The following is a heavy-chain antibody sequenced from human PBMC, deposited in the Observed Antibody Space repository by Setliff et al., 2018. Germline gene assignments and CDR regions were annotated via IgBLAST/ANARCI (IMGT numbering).Heavy chain of an antibody. J-gene: IGHJ6*03. D-gene: IGHD3-3*01. V-gene: IGHV1-69*13. CDR3: ARGPPGYYVFYYYYYMDV. CDR2: IIPIFGTA. CDR1: GGTFSSYA. Sequence: SVKVSCKASGGTFSSYAISWVRQAPGQGLEWMGGIIPIFGTANYAQKFQGRVTITADESTSTAYMELSSLRSEDTAVYYCARGPPGYYVFYYYYYMDVWGKGTTVTVSS.